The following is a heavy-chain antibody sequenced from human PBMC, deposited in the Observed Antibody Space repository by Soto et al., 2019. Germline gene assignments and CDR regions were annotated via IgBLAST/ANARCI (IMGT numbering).Heavy chain of an antibody. Sequence: SVKVSCKASGGTFSSYAISWVRQAPGQGLEWMGGIIPIFGTANYAQKFQGRVTITADESTSTAYMELSSLRSEDTAVYYCARKSDCISTSCYLYGFDYWGQGTLVTV. V-gene: IGHV1-69*13. J-gene: IGHJ4*02. CDR2: IIPIFGTA. CDR3: ARKSDCISTSCYLYGFDY. D-gene: IGHD2-2*01. CDR1: GGTFSSYA.